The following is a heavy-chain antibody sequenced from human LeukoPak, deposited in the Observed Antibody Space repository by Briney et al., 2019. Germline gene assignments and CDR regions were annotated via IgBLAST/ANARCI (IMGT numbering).Heavy chain of an antibody. J-gene: IGHJ4*02. V-gene: IGHV3-23*01. CDR3: ASIWICEFEV. Sequence: PGGSLRLSCSASGFTFSSHALSWVRQAPGKGLEWVSSISGRDDRTFHADFVRGRFTISKDNSKTTVYLQMNNLRADDTALYYCASIWICEFEVWGLGTLVTVSS. CDR2: ISGRDDRT. D-gene: IGHD3-3*01. CDR1: GFTFSSHA.